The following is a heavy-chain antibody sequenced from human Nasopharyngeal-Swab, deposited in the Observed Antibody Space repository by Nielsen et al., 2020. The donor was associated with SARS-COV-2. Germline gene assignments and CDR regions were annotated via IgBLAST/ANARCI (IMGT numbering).Heavy chain of an antibody. CDR3: ARWFFEGILPPPRRWLDY. CDR2: INPNSGGT. Sequence: ASVKVSCKASGYTFTGYYMHWVRQAPGQGLEWMGRINPNSGGTNYAQKFQGRVTMTRDMSISTAYMELSRLRSDDTAVYYCARWFFEGILPPPRRWLDYWGQGTLVTVSS. V-gene: IGHV1-2*06. J-gene: IGHJ4*02. D-gene: IGHD3-3*01. CDR1: GYTFTGYY.